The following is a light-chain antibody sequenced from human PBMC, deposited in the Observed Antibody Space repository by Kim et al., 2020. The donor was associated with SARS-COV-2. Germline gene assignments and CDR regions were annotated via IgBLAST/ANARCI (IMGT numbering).Light chain of an antibody. CDR2: SNK. J-gene: IGLJ2*01. CDR3: AAWDDSLNGLV. CDR1: SSNIGSNT. V-gene: IGLV1-44*01. Sequence: GQRVTISCPGSSSNIGSNTVNWYQQLPGTAPKLLIYSNKQRPSGVPDRFSGSKSGTSASLAISGLQSEDEADYYCAAWDDSLNGLVFGGGTQLTVL.